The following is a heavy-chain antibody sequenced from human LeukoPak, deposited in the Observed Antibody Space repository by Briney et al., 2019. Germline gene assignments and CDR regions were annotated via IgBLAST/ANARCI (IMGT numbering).Heavy chain of an antibody. CDR3: ARDSYGGCFDY. CDR2: MNRDGSEK. J-gene: IGHJ4*02. D-gene: IGHD4-23*01. Sequence: PRTSLRLSCAASGFPFSSFAVHWVRQAPGKGLEWVANMNRDGSEKYYVDSVKGRFTISRDNAKNSLYLQMNTLRADDSAVYYCARDSYGGCFDYWGQGTLVTVSS. V-gene: IGHV3-7*01. CDR1: GFPFSSFA.